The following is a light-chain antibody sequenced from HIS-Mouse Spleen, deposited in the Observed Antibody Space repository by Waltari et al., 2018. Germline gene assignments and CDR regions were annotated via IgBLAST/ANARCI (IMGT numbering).Light chain of an antibody. CDR2: GTS. J-gene: IGLJ3*02. CDR3: QSYDSSLSAWV. CDR1: SSNIGAGYD. V-gene: IGLV1-40*01. Sequence: QSVLTQPPSVSGAPGQRVTISCTGSSSNIGAGYDVHWYQQLPGTAPKRLIYGTSNRPSGVPDRFSGSKSGTSASLAITGLQAEDEADYYCQSYDSSLSAWVFGGGTKLTVL.